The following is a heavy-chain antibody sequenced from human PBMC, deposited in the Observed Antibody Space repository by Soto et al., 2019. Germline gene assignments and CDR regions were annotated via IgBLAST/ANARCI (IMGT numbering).Heavy chain of an antibody. CDR2: ISGSGGST. CDR1: GFTFSSYA. Sequence: LRLSCAASGFTFSSYAMSWVRQAPGKGLEWVSAISGSGGSTYYASVIGRFTISRDDSKNSLYLQMNSLKSEDTAVYYCTGVPGGGPLGSNRYGIDVSGQGTTVTVSS. D-gene: IGHD2-2*01. V-gene: IGHV3-23*01. J-gene: IGHJ6*02. CDR3: TGVPGGGPLGSNRYGIDV.